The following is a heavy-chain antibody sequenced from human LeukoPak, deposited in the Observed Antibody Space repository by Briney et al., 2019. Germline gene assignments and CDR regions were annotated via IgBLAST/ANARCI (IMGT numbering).Heavy chain of an antibody. D-gene: IGHD6-19*01. J-gene: IGHJ4*02. CDR2: INHSGST. CDR1: GGSFSGYY. Sequence: SETLSLTCAVYGGSFSGYYWSWIRQPPGKGLEWIGEINHSGSTNYNPSLKSRVTISVDTSKNQFSLKLSSVTAADTAVYYCARGRKVAVAGKDPGLLGYWGQGTLVTVSS. V-gene: IGHV4-34*01. CDR3: ARGRKVAVAGKDPGLLGY.